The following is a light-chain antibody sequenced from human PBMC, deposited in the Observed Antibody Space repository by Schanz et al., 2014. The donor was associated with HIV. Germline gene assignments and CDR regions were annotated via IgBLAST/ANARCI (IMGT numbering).Light chain of an antibody. CDR3: LQYNDDVYT. Sequence: DIQMTQSPSTLSASVGARITITCRASQSISGRLAWYQQKPGEAPNLLISEASTLEFGVPPRFSGSGSGTEFTLTISSLQPGDFATYYCLQYNDDVYTFGQGTKLEIK. CDR1: QSISGR. CDR2: EAS. V-gene: IGKV1-5*03. J-gene: IGKJ2*01.